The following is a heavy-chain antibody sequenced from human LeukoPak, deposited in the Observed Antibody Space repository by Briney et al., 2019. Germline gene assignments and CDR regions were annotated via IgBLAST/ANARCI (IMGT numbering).Heavy chain of an antibody. CDR1: GGSISSYY. D-gene: IGHD6-19*01. J-gene: IGHJ4*02. CDR3: ARGGAVAGFDY. V-gene: IGHV4-59*12. Sequence: PSETLSLTCTVSGGSISSYYWSWIRQPPGKGLEWIGYIYYSGSTNYNPSLKSRVTISVDTSKKQFSLKLSSVTAADTAVYYCARGGAVAGFDYWGQGTLVTVSS. CDR2: IYYSGST.